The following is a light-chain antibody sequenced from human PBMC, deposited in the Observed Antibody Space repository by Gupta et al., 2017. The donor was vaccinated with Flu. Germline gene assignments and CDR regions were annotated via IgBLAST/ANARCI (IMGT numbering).Light chain of an antibody. CDR3: HQSENFLSVI. V-gene: IGKV1-33*01. CDR2: DVS. Sequence: DIQLTQSPSSLSASVGDRGTLTCQANQDIRDYLNWYQQKPGKAPKLLIYDVSDLETGVQSRFSGSGLGKQFTFTNNNRQQEEIASYYSHQSENFLSVIFGRGTKVDIK. J-gene: IGKJ4*01. CDR1: QDIRDY.